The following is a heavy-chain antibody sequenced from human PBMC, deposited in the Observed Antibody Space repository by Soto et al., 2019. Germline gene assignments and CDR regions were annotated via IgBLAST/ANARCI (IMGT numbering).Heavy chain of an antibody. CDR1: GGSVSIGDYL. CDR3: ARARGGHSGDYASLFDR. CDR2: IHDSGNT. J-gene: IGHJ5*02. V-gene: IGHV4-30-4*01. Sequence: SETLSLTCTVFGGSVSIGDYLWSWIRQRPGKGLEWIGYIHDSGNTYYNPSLKSRVTISLDTSKNQFSLKVTSITAADTAVYFCARARGGHSGDYASLFDRWGHGNLVTVSS. D-gene: IGHD4-17*01.